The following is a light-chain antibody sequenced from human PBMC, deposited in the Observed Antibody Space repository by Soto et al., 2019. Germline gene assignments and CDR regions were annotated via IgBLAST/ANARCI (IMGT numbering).Light chain of an antibody. CDR3: QQYNNWPPLT. CDR2: DAS. V-gene: IGKV3-15*01. Sequence: EIVMTQSPATLSVSPGDRATLSCRASQSVSSSLAWYQQIPGQAPRLLIYDASTRATGIPARFGGSGSGTEFTLTISSLQSEDFAVYYCQQYNNWPPLTFGGGTKVGLK. J-gene: IGKJ4*01. CDR1: QSVSSS.